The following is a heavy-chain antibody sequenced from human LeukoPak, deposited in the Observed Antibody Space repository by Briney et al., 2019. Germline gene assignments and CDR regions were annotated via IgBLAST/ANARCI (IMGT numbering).Heavy chain of an antibody. Sequence: PGGSLRLSCAASGFTFSSYWMSWVRQAPGKGLEWVAVISYDGSNKYYADSVKGRFTISRDNSKNTLYLQMNGLRAEDTAVYYCAKDIVVVPAAQGDAFDIWGQGTMVTVSS. CDR3: AKDIVVVPAAQGDAFDI. J-gene: IGHJ3*02. V-gene: IGHV3-30*18. CDR2: ISYDGSNK. D-gene: IGHD2-2*01. CDR1: GFTFSSYW.